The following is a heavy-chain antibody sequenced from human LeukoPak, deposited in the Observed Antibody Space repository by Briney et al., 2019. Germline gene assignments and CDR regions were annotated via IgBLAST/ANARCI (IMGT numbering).Heavy chain of an antibody. J-gene: IGHJ4*01. D-gene: IGHD3-10*01. CDR2: ISGDGSIT. Sequence: QPGGSLRLSCAASGFTISGYWMHWVRQAPGKGLVWVSRISGDGSITAYADSVKGRFTISRDNAKNTLYLQMYSLRAEDTAVYYCARGRAGNYYNHNDYWGQGTLVTVSS. CDR3: ARGRAGNYYNHNDY. V-gene: IGHV3-74*01. CDR1: GFTISGYW.